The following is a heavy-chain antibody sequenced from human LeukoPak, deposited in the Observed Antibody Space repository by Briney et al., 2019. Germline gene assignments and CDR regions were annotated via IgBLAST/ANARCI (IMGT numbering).Heavy chain of an antibody. CDR2: INHSGST. Sequence: SETLSLTCAVYGGSFSGYYWSWIRQPPGKGLEWIGEINHSGSTNYNPSLKSRVTISVDTSKNQFSLKLSSVTAADTAVYYCARGPILEPYYMDVWGKGTTVTASS. V-gene: IGHV4-34*01. D-gene: IGHD3-3*01. CDR1: GGSFSGYY. J-gene: IGHJ6*03. CDR3: ARGPILEPYYMDV.